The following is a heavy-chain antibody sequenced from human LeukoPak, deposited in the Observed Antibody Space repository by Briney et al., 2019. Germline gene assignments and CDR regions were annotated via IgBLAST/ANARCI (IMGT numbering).Heavy chain of an antibody. D-gene: IGHD3-16*02. CDR3: ARRDIVKGGFDY. V-gene: IGHV4-39*01. CDR2: IYHSGST. J-gene: IGHJ4*02. CDR1: GDSVNTRRYY. Sequence: PSETLSLTCPVSGDSVNTRRYYWGWIRQPPGKGLEWIGCIYHSGSTYYEPSLRGRVTISIDTSRNQFSLNLTSVTAADTAVYFCARRDIVKGGFDYWGQGTLVTVSS.